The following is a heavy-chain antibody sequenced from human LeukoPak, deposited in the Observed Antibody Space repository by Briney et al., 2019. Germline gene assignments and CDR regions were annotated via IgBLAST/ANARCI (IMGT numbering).Heavy chain of an antibody. Sequence: PSETLSLTCTVSGGSIRSTNHYWSWIRQPPGKGLEWIGYIYHSGTTNYNPSLRSRVTISVDTSKNQFSLKLSSVTAADTAVYYCATMKAVRVNDFWSGYPDYWGQGTLVTVSS. J-gene: IGHJ4*02. D-gene: IGHD3-3*01. CDR1: GGSIRSTNHY. CDR2: IYHSGTT. CDR3: ATMKAVRVNDFWSGYPDY. V-gene: IGHV4-61*01.